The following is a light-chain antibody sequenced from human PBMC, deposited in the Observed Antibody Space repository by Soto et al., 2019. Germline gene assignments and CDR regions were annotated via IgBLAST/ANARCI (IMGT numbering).Light chain of an antibody. CDR3: QQYDRWPVT. CDR1: QSVGSSY. Sequence: EIVLTQSPGTLSLSPGERATLSCRASQSVGSSYLAWYQQKPGQAPRLLISDASTGASGIPPRFSGSGSGTEFTLTIDRLQSADFAVYYCQQYDRWPVTFGGGTKVDIK. V-gene: IGKV3-20*01. J-gene: IGKJ4*01. CDR2: DAS.